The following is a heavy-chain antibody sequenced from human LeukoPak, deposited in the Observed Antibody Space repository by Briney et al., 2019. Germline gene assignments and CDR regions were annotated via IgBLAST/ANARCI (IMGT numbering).Heavy chain of an antibody. CDR3: ARDSSSVPFFAY. V-gene: IGHV3-21*01. CDR1: GLTFSSYS. CDR2: ISSSSSYI. D-gene: IGHD6-6*01. J-gene: IGHJ4*02. Sequence: GGSLRLSCAASGLTFSSYSMNWVRQAPGKGLEWVSSISSSSSYIYYADSVKGRFTISRDNAKNSLYLQMNSLRAEDTAVYYCARDSSSVPFFAYWGQGTLVTVSS.